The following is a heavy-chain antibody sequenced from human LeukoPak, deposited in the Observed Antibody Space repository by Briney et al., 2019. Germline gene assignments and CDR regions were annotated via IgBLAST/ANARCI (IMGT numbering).Heavy chain of an antibody. CDR2: IYYRGST. D-gene: IGHD2-15*01. J-gene: IGHJ6*02. CDR1: GGSISSGGYY. CDR3: ARTYCSGGSCYRDPYYYGMDV. Sequence: KASQTLSLTCTVSGGSISSGGYYWSWIRQHPGKGLEWIAYIYYRGSTYYNPSLKSRVTISVDTSKNQFSLKLSSVTAADTAVYYCARTYCSGGSCYRDPYYYGMDVWGQGTTVTVSS. V-gene: IGHV4-31*03.